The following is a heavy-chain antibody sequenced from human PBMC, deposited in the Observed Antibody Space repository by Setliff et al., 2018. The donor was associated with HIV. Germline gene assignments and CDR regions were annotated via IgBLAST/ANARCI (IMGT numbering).Heavy chain of an antibody. CDR1: GYTLTELS. Sequence: RASVKVSCKVSGYTLTELSIHWVRQAPGKGLEWMGGFDHQDDKTFYAQKFQRRVIMSEDTSTDTSDMELSSVRSEDTAVYYCATSASDSRGYLRSGVSGAAFDIWGQGTMVTVSS. V-gene: IGHV1-24*01. J-gene: IGHJ3*02. CDR2: FDHQDDKT. CDR3: ATSASDSRGYLRSGVSGAAFDI. D-gene: IGHD3-22*01.